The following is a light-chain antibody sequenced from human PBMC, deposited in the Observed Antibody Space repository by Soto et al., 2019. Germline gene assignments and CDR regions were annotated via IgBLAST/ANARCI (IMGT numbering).Light chain of an antibody. Sequence: EKVMTQSPATLSMSPGERVTLSCRASQSVSSNLAWFQQKPGQTPRLLIYGASTRATGIPARFSGSGSGTQFTLTISSLQSEDSAVYYCQQYNDWPLTFGGGTKVEI. CDR1: QSVSSN. CDR2: GAS. J-gene: IGKJ4*01. V-gene: IGKV3-15*01. CDR3: QQYNDWPLT.